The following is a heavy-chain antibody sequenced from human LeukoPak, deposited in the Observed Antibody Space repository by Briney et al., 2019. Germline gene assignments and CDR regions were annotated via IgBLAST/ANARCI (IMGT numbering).Heavy chain of an antibody. D-gene: IGHD3-10*01. CDR2: ISTSTTTI. V-gene: IGHV3-48*01. J-gene: IGHJ4*02. Sequence: PGGSLRLSCAASGFTFSSYSMNWVRQAPGKGLEWISYISTSTTTIYYANSVKGRFTISRDNAKKSLYLQMNSLRVEDTGVYYCASWGEEALDNWGQGTLVTVSS. CDR3: ASWGEEALDN. CDR1: GFTFSSYS.